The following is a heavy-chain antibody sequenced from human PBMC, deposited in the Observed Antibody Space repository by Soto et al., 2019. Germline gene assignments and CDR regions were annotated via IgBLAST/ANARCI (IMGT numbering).Heavy chain of an antibody. J-gene: IGHJ6*02. CDR1: GYTFTGYY. D-gene: IGHD3-10*01. V-gene: IGHV1-2*02. Sequence: ASVKVSCKASGYTFTGYYMHWVRQAPGQGLEWMGWINPNSGGTNYAQKFQGRVTMTRDTSISTAYMELSRLRSDDTAVYYCARDPLWFGELFHRYYYGMDVWGQGTTVTVSS. CDR3: ARDPLWFGELFHRYYYGMDV. CDR2: INPNSGGT.